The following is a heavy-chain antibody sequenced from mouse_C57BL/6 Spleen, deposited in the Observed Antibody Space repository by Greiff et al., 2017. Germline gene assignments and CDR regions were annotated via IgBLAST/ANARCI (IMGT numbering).Heavy chain of an antibody. Sequence: EVQRVESGGGLVQPGGSLKLSCAASGFTFSDYYMYWVRQTPEKRLEWVAYISNGGGSTYYPDTVKGRFTISRDNAKNTLYLQMSRLKSEDTAMYYCAMSRYWYFDGWGTGTTVTVSS. CDR1: GFTFSDYY. CDR2: ISNGGGST. CDR3: AMSRYWYFDG. V-gene: IGHV5-12*01. J-gene: IGHJ1*03.